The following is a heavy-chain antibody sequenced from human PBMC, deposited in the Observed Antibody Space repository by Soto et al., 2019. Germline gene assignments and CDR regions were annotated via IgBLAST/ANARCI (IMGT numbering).Heavy chain of an antibody. J-gene: IGHJ6*02. CDR2: ISSSDSYI. Sequence: GGSLRLSCAASGYTFSSYSMNWVRQAPGKGLEWVSYISSSDSYIYYADSVKGRFTISRDNAKNSLYLQMNSLRAEDTAVYYCARSLYYYYGMDVWGQGTTVTVSS. CDR3: ARSLYYYYGMDV. CDR1: GYTFSSYS. V-gene: IGHV3-21*01.